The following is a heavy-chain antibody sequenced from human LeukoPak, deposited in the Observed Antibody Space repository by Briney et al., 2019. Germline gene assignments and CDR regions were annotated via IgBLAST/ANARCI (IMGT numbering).Heavy chain of an antibody. D-gene: IGHD2-2*01. J-gene: IGHJ6*04. CDR3: ARTVVPAAIPYYYYGMDV. CDR1: GGTFSSYA. V-gene: IGHV1-69*06. CDR2: IISIFGTA. Sequence: GSSVTVSCKASGGTFSSYAISWVRQAPGQGLEWMGGIISIFGTANYAQKFQGRVTITADKSTSTAYMELSSLRSEDTAVYYCARTVVPAAIPYYYYGMDVWGKGTTVTVSS.